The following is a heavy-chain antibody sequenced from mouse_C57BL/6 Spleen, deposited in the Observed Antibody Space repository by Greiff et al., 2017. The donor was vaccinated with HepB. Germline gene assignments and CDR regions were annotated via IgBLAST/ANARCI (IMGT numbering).Heavy chain of an antibody. CDR2: IWRGGST. V-gene: IGHV2-5*01. D-gene: IGHD2-3*01. J-gene: IGHJ3*01. CDR1: GFSLTSYG. Sequence: QVQLQQSGPGLVQPSQSLSITCTVSGFSLTSYGVHWVRQSPGKGLEWLGVIWRGGSTDYNAAFMSRLSITKDNSKSQVFFKMNSLQADDTAIYYCAISIYDGYTWFAYWGQGTLVTVSA. CDR3: AISIYDGYTWFAY.